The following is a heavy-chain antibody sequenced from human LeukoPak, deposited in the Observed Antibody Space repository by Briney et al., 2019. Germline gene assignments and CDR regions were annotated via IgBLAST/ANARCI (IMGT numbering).Heavy chain of an antibody. D-gene: IGHD6-19*01. CDR2: IYYRST. J-gene: IGHJ5*02. Sequence: SETLSLTCTVSGGSISSSSAYWGWIRQPPGKGLEWIGYIYYRSTNYNPSLKSRVTISIDTSKNQFSLKLSSVTAADTAVYYRARQDSSGWYGSWGQGTLVTVSS. V-gene: IGHV4-61*05. CDR1: GGSISSSSAY. CDR3: ARQDSSGWYGS.